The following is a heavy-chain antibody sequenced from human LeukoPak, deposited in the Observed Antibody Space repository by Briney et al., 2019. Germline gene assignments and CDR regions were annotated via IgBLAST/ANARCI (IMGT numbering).Heavy chain of an antibody. CDR2: INPFNANT. V-gene: IGHV1-18*01. CDR3: ARDFTPPHCTSTSCPRGGWFDP. CDR1: GYTFNSYG. Sequence: ASVKVSCKASGYTFNSYGITWVRQAPGQGLEWMGWINPFNANTAYAQNLQGRVTMTTDTSRNTAYMDLRSLGSDDTAVYYCARDFTPPHCTSTSCPRGGWFDPWGQGTLVTVSS. J-gene: IGHJ5*02. D-gene: IGHD2-2*01.